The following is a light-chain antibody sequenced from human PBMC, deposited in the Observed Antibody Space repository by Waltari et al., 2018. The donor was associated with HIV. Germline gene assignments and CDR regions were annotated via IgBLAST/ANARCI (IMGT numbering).Light chain of an antibody. V-gene: IGKV4-1*01. J-gene: IGKJ2*01. Sequence: DIVMTQSPDSLDVSLGERATINCRSSQSLYNSNNKNSLAGYQQKTGQPPKLLIYWASTRNSGFPDRFTGSGSGTDFTLSISSLQAEDVAVYYCQQHDVSPYTFGQGTKV. CDR2: WAS. CDR3: QQHDVSPYT. CDR1: QSLYNSNNKNS.